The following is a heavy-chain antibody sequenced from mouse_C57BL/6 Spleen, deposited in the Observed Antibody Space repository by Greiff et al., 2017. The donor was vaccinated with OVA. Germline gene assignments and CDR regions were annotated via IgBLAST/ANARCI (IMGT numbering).Heavy chain of an antibody. CDR3: ARKIERYAMDY. J-gene: IGHJ4*01. CDR1: GYTFTSYG. V-gene: IGHV1-81*01. Sequence: QIQLQQSGAELARPGASVKLSCKASGYTFTSYGISWVKQRTGQGLEWIGEIYPRSGNTYYNEKFKGKATLTADKYSSTAYMELRSLKSEDSAVYFCARKIERYAMDYWGQGTSVTVSS. CDR2: IYPRSGNT.